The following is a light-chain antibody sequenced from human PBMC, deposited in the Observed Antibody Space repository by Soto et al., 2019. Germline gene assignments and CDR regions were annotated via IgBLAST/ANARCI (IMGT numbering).Light chain of an antibody. V-gene: IGLV1-51*01. Sequence: QSVLTQPPSVSAAPGQTVTVSCSGNISNIDNNPVSRYQQFPGTAPRLLIYDNILRPSGIPDRFFGSKSGTSATLGITGLQTGDEAVYYCGTWDTSLPTGRAVFGGGTKVTVL. CDR3: GTWDTSLPTGRAV. CDR2: DNI. J-gene: IGLJ3*02. CDR1: ISNIDNNP.